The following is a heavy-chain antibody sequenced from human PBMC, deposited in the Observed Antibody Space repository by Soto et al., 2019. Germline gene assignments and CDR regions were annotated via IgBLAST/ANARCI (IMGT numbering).Heavy chain of an antibody. J-gene: IGHJ6*02. V-gene: IGHV4-4*02. CDR1: GGSISSTNW. CDR3: ASRSGARGYYYYYYGMDV. D-gene: IGHD2-15*01. Sequence: SETLSLTCAVSGGSISSTNWWSWVRQPPGKRLEWTGEIYHSGSTNYNPSLKSRVTISVDRSKNQVSLKLSSVTAADTAVYYCASRSGARGYYYYYYGMDVWGQGTTVTVSS. CDR2: IYHSGST.